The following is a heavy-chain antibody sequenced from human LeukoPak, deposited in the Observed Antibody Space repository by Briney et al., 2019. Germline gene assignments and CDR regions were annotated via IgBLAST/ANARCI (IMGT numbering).Heavy chain of an antibody. Sequence: SETLSLTCTVSGGSISSYWWNWIRQPAGQGLEWIGRLYTSGSTKYNPSLQSRVTMSIDTSKNQLSLQLTSVTAADTAVYYCARGTQGRSGSGSLYDFWGQGSLVTVSS. D-gene: IGHD3-10*01. CDR2: LYTSGST. CDR1: GGSISSYW. CDR3: ARGTQGRSGSGSLYDF. V-gene: IGHV4-4*07. J-gene: IGHJ4*02.